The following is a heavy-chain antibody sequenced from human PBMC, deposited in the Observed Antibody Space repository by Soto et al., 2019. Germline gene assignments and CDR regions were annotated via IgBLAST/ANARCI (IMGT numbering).Heavy chain of an antibody. CDR1: GGTFSSYT. Sequence: QVQLVQSGAEVKKPGSSVKVSCKASGGTFSSYTISWVRQDPGQGLEWMGRIIPILGIANYAQKFQGRVTITADKSTSTAYMELSSLRSEDTAVYYCARDLGRGGRTHWGQGTLVTVSS. J-gene: IGHJ4*02. CDR3: ARDLGRGGRTH. CDR2: IIPILGIA. V-gene: IGHV1-69*08. D-gene: IGHD3-16*01.